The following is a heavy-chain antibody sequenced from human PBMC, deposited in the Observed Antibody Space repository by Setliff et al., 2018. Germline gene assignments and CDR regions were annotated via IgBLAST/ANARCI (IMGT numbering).Heavy chain of an antibody. J-gene: IGHJ4*02. CDR2: FDPEDGET. V-gene: IGHV1-24*01. CDR3: ATFELLTGVGTAMTQFDY. D-gene: IGHD2-21*02. Sequence: ASVKVSCKVSGYTLTELSMHWVRQAPGKGLEWMGGFDPEDGETIYAQKFQGRVTMTEDTSTDPAYMELSSMRSEETAVYYCATFELLTGVGTAMTQFDYWGQGTLVTVSS. CDR1: GYTLTELS.